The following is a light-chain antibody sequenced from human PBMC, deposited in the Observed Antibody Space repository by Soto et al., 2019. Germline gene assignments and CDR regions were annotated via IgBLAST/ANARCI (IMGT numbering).Light chain of an antibody. Sequence: DIQLTQSPYTLSASVGDRVTLTCRASQYISTWLAWYQQKPGKAPKLLIHDASSLQSGVPSRFSGRGSGTEFTLTITSLQPDDFATYYCQEHDDHFGPGTKVDIK. CDR3: QEHDDH. V-gene: IGKV1-5*01. CDR2: DAS. CDR1: QYISTW. J-gene: IGKJ3*01.